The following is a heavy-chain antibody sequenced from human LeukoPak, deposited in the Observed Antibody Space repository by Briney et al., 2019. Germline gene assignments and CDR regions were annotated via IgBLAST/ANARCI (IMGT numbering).Heavy chain of an antibody. CDR2: ISYDGSNK. CDR3: AKDPPDYGDYWDSDDY. Sequence: PGGSLRLSCAASGFTFSTYAIHWVRQAPGKGLEWVAVISYDGSNKYYADSVKGRFSISRDNSKNTLYLQMNSLRAEDTAVYYCAKDPPDYGDYWDSDDYWGQGTLVTVSS. V-gene: IGHV3-30-3*01. D-gene: IGHD4-17*01. CDR1: GFTFSTYA. J-gene: IGHJ4*02.